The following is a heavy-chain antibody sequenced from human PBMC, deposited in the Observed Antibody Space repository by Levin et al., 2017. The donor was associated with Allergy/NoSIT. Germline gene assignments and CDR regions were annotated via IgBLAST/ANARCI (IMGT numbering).Heavy chain of an antibody. CDR3: ARRSCSGGTCYSGSHGMDV. CDR2: IYYSGST. D-gene: IGHD2-15*01. CDR1: GDSISSYY. Sequence: SETLSLTCTVSGDSISSYYWSWIRQPPEKGLEWIGYIYYSGSTNYNPSLKSRVTISIDTSKNQFFLKLSSVTAADTAVYYCARRSCSGGTCYSGSHGMDVWGQGTTVTVSS. J-gene: IGHJ6*02. V-gene: IGHV4-59*08.